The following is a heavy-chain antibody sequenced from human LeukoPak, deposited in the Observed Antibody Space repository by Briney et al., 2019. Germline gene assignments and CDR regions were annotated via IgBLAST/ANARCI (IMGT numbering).Heavy chain of an antibody. J-gene: IGHJ3*02. CDR3: ARHWVAASYDSSGDYAFDI. CDR2: IYYSGST. V-gene: IGHV4-59*08. Sequence: SEALSLTCTVSGGSLSSYYWSWIRQPPGKGLEWIGYIYYSGSTNYNASLKSRVTISVDTSKNQFSLKLSSVTAADTAVYYCARHWVAASYDSSGDYAFDIWGQGTMVTVSS. D-gene: IGHD3-22*01. CDR1: GGSLSSYY.